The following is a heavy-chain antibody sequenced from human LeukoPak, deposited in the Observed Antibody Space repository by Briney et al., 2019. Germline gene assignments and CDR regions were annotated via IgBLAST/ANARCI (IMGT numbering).Heavy chain of an antibody. Sequence: SETLSLTCTVSGGSLSSGSYYWSWIRQPAGKGLEWIGRIYTSGSTNYNPSLKSRVTISVDTSKNQFPLKLSSVTAADTAVYYCARGGSSWSNNWFDPWGQGTLVTVSS. D-gene: IGHD6-13*01. CDR3: ARGGSSWSNNWFDP. CDR2: IYTSGST. V-gene: IGHV4-61*02. J-gene: IGHJ5*02. CDR1: GGSLSSGSYY.